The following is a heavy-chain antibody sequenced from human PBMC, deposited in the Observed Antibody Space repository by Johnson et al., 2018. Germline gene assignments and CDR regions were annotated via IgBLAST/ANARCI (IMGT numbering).Heavy chain of an antibody. CDR3: ARVRSDTAMATDYGMDV. J-gene: IGHJ6*02. D-gene: IGHD5-18*01. CDR1: GGSFSGYY. CDR2: INHSGST. V-gene: IGHV4-34*01. Sequence: QVQLQQWGAGLLKXSETXSLXCAVYGGSFSGYYWSWIRQPPGKGLEWIGEINHSGSTNYNPSLKSRVTISVDTSKNQFSLKLSSVTAADTAVYYCARVRSDTAMATDYGMDVWGQGTTVTVSS.